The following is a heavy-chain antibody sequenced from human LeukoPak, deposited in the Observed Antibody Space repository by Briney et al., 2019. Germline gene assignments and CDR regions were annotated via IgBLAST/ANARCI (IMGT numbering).Heavy chain of an antibody. CDR1: GFTFSSYA. Sequence: GRSLRLSCAASGFTFSSYAMHWVRQAPGKGLEWVAVISYDGSNKYYADSVKGRFTISRDNSKNTLYLQMNSLRAEDTAVYYCARAFKGRGYSYGRSGGLDYWGQGTLVTVSS. CDR2: ISYDGSNK. D-gene: IGHD5-18*01. V-gene: IGHV3-30-3*01. J-gene: IGHJ4*02. CDR3: ARAFKGRGYSYGRSGGLDY.